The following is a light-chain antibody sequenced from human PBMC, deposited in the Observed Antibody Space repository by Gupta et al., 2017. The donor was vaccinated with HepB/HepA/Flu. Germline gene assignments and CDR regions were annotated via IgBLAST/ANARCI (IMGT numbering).Light chain of an antibody. Sequence: EIVLTQSPGTLSLSPGERATLSCRASQSISSSYIAWYQQKSGQAPRLLIYDAASRATGIPDRFSGSGSGTDFTLTIPTLEPEDCAVYYCQQYGSSPRTFGQGTKVEVK. CDR1: QSISSSY. CDR2: DAA. J-gene: IGKJ1*01. V-gene: IGKV3-20*01. CDR3: QQYGSSPRT.